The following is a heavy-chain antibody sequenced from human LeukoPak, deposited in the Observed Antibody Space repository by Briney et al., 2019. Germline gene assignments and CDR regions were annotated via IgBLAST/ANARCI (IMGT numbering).Heavy chain of an antibody. CDR2: IYHSGST. V-gene: IGHV4-30-2*01. CDR1: GGSISSGGYY. CDR3: ARGEWPTVTTSTDY. Sequence: PSETLSLTCTVSGGSISSGGYYWSWIRQPPGKGLEWIGYIYHSGSTYYNPSLKSRVTISVGRSKNQFSLKLSSVTAADTAVYYCARGEWPTVTTSTDYWGQGTLVTVSS. D-gene: IGHD4-17*01. J-gene: IGHJ4*02.